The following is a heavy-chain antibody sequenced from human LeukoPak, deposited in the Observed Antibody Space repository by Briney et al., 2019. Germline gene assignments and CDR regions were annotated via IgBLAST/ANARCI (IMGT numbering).Heavy chain of an antibody. J-gene: IGHJ2*01. D-gene: IGHD3-3*01. CDR3: ARRFARNWYFDV. Sequence: SETLSLTCTVSAGSLNSFFWIWLRQPPGKGLEWIGSIYYSGTTKYNPSLKSRVTISVDTSKNHFSLRLTSVTAADTAMYYCARRFARNWYFDVWGRGTPVTVSS. V-gene: IGHV4-59*08. CDR2: IYYSGTT. CDR1: AGSLNSFF.